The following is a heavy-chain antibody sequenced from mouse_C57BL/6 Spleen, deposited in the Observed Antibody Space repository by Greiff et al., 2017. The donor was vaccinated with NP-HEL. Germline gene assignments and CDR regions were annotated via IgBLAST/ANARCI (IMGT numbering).Heavy chain of an antibody. J-gene: IGHJ4*01. D-gene: IGHD2-4*01. Sequence: QVQLQQPGAELVKPGASVKLSCKASGYTFTSYWMHWVKQRPGQGLEWIGMIHPNSGSTNYNEKFKSKATLTVDKSSSTAYMQLSSLTSEDSAVYSCARSGDYDGPLDYWGQGTSVTVSS. CDR3: ARSGDYDGPLDY. V-gene: IGHV1-64*01. CDR1: GYTFTSYW. CDR2: IHPNSGST.